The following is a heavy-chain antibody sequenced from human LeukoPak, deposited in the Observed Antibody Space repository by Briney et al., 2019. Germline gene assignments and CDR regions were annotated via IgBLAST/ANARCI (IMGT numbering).Heavy chain of an antibody. J-gene: IGHJ4*02. CDR3: ARRQGCSSTSCPPDY. D-gene: IGHD2-2*01. Sequence: GESLKISCKGSGYSFTTNWIGWVRQMPGKGLEWMGVIYPGDSDTIYSPSFQGQVTISADKSISTAYLQWSSLKASDTAMYYCARRQGCSSTSCPPDYWGQGTLVTVSP. CDR2: IYPGDSDT. CDR1: GYSFTTNW. V-gene: IGHV5-51*01.